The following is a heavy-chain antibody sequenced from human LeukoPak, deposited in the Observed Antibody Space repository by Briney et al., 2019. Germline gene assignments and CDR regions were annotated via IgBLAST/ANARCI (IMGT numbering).Heavy chain of an antibody. J-gene: IGHJ5*02. CDR1: GFTFSSYS. Sequence: GGSLRLSCAASGFTFSSYSMNWVRQAPGKGLEWVSSISSSSSYIYYADSVKGRFTISRDNAKNSLYLQMNSLRAGDTAVYYCARDPTGTFWFDPWGQGTLVTVSS. V-gene: IGHV3-21*01. CDR2: ISSSSSYI. D-gene: IGHD1-1*01. CDR3: ARDPTGTFWFDP.